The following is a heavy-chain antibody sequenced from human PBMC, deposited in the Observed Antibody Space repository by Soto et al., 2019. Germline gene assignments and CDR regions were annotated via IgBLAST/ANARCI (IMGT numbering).Heavy chain of an antibody. J-gene: IGHJ4*02. CDR1: GGSFSGYY. CDR2: INHSGST. V-gene: IGHV4-34*01. Sequence: QVQLQQWGAGLLKPSETLSLTCAVYGGSFSGYYWSWIRQPPGKGLEWIGEINHSGSTNYNPSLKSRVTISVDTSKNQFPLKLSSVTAADTAVYYCARAGKVAGYYFDYWGQGTLVTVSS. D-gene: IGHD6-19*01. CDR3: ARAGKVAGYYFDY.